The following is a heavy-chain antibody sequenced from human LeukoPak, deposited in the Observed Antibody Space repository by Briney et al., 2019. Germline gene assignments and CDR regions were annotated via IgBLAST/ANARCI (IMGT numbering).Heavy chain of an antibody. CDR2: INTNTGNP. V-gene: IGHV7-4-1*02. J-gene: IGHJ4*02. CDR3: ARSDILTGYYHYYFDY. D-gene: IGHD3-9*01. Sequence: ASVKVSCKASGYTFTSYAMNWVRRAPGQGLEWMGWINTNTGNPTYAQGFTGRFVFSLDTSVSTAYLQISNLKAEDTAVYYCARSDILTGYYHYYFDYWGQGTLVTVSS. CDR1: GYTFTSYA.